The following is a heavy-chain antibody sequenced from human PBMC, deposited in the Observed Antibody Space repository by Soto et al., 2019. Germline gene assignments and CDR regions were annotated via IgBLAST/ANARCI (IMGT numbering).Heavy chain of an antibody. CDR2: IHHSETT. CDR3: ASQAGFYYYYGMDV. D-gene: IGHD6-19*01. J-gene: IGHJ6*02. CDR1: GGSISSNNW. Sequence: SETLSLTCAISGGSISSNNWWTWVRQSPGKGLEWIGEIHHSETTNYNPSLDRRVTISVDKSKNQFSLKLSSVTAADTAVYYCASQAGFYYYYGMDVWGQGTTVTVS. V-gene: IGHV4-4*02.